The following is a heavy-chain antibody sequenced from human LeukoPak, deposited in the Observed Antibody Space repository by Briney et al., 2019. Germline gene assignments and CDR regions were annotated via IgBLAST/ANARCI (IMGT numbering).Heavy chain of an antibody. V-gene: IGHV4-34*01. CDR2: INHSGST. CDR1: GGSFSGYY. Sequence: PSETLSLTCAVYGGSFSGYYWSWIRQPPGKGLEWIGEINHSGSTNYNPSLKSRVTISVDTSKNQFSLKLSSVTAADTAVYYCARLGIVGATDGNYFDYWGQGTLVTVSS. D-gene: IGHD1-26*01. CDR3: ARLGIVGATDGNYFDY. J-gene: IGHJ4*02.